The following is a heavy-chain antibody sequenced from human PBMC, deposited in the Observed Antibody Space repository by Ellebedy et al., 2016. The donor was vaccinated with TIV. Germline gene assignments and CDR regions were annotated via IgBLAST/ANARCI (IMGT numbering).Heavy chain of an antibody. CDR3: ARDTQWELPVS. J-gene: IGHJ5*02. CDR1: GFTFSSYA. V-gene: IGHV3-30*04. Sequence: GESLKISCAASGFTFSSYAMHWVRQAPGKGLEWVAVISYDGSKKYYADSVKGRFTISRDNSKNTLYLQMNSLRAEDTAVYYCARDTQWELPVSWGQGTLVTVSS. CDR2: ISYDGSKK. D-gene: IGHD1-26*01.